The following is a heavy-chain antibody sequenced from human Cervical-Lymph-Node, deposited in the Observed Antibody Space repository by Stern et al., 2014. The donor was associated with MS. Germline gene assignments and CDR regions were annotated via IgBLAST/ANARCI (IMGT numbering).Heavy chain of an antibody. J-gene: IGHJ4*02. V-gene: IGHV2-5*02. CDR2: IYWDDDK. CDR1: GFSLSTSGVG. CDR3: ARGWFGELWNYFDY. D-gene: IGHD3-10*01. Sequence: QVTLRESGPTLVKPTQTLTLTCTFSGFSLSTSGVGVGWIRQPPGKALEWLVPIYWDDDKRYSPSLKSRLTITKDTSKNQVVLTMTNMDPVDTATYYCARGWFGELWNYFDYWGQGTLVTVSS.